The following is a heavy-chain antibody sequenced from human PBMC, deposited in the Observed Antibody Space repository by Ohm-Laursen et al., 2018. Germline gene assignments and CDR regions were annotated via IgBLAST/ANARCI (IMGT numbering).Heavy chain of an antibody. J-gene: IGHJ3*02. CDR2: ISGSGGST. V-gene: IGHV3-23*01. Sequence: SLRLSCAASGFTFSNSAMSWVRQAPGKGLEWVSAISGSGGSTYYADSVKGRFTISRDNSKNTLFLQMSSLRAEDTAVYYCASLGYCSGGSCLWAFDIWGQGTMVTVSS. D-gene: IGHD2-15*01. CDR3: ASLGYCSGGSCLWAFDI. CDR1: GFTFSNSA.